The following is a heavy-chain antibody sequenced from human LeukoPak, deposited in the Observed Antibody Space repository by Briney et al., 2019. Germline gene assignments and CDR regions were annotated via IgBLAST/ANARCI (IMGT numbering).Heavy chain of an antibody. D-gene: IGHD1-1*01. CDR3: ARGRPGYYFDY. CDR1: GFAFSDYW. V-gene: IGHV3-7*01. CDR2: INQDGSKE. Sequence: PGGSLRLSCAASGFAFSDYWMTWVRQAPGKGLEWVAHINQDGSKEHYMDSVKARFTISRDNAKNSLSLQMNSLRAEDTAVYYCARGRPGYYFDYWGQGTLVTVSS. J-gene: IGHJ4*02.